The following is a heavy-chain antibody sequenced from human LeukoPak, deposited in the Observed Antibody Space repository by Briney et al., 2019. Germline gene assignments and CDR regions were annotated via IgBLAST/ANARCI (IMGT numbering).Heavy chain of an antibody. CDR3: ARDRIFGVVLHWFDP. Sequence: ASVKVSCKASGYTFTGYYMHWVRQAPGQGLEWMGWISPNSGGTNYAQKFQGRVTMTRDTSISTAYMELSRLRSDDTAVYYCARDRIFGVVLHWFDPWGQGTLVTVSS. V-gene: IGHV1-2*02. CDR2: ISPNSGGT. J-gene: IGHJ5*02. CDR1: GYTFTGYY. D-gene: IGHD3-3*02.